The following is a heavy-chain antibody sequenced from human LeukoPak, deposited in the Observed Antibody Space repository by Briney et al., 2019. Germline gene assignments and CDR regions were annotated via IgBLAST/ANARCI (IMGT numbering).Heavy chain of an antibody. V-gene: IGHV3-74*01. CDR1: GFTFSSYW. J-gene: IGHJ3*02. D-gene: IGHD3-3*01. CDR3: ARGGSLRFLDPVMSSTYGFDI. Sequence: GGSLRLSCAASGFTFSSYWMHWVRHAPGKGLVWVSRISSDGSRTTYADSVKGRFSISRDNAKNTLYLQMNSLRVEDTAVYYCARGGSLRFLDPVMSSTYGFDIWGQGTMVTVSS. CDR2: ISSDGSRT.